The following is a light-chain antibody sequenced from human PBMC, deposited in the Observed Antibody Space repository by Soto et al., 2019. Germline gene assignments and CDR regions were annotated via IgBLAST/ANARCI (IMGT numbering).Light chain of an antibody. V-gene: IGLV2-14*01. J-gene: IGLJ1*01. CDR2: EVR. Sequence: QSVLSQPASVSGCPGQSITISCALTSIDFGIYPHVSWYQQHPGKAPKVMIYEVRNRPSGVSNRFSGSKSGNTASLTISGLQAEDEADYYCTSYTSSSTYVFGTGTKVTVL. CDR3: TSYTSSSTYV. CDR1: SIDFGIYPH.